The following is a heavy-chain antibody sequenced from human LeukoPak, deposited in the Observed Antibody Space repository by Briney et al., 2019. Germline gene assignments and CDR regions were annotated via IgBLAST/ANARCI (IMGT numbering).Heavy chain of an antibody. V-gene: IGHV4-59*01. Sequence: SETLSLTCTVSGGSISSYYWSWIRQPPGKGLEWIGYIYYSGSTNYNPSLKSRVTISVDTSKNQFSLKLSSVTAADTAVYYCARKSVTTSDWYFDLWGRGPWSLSPQ. CDR2: IYYSGST. D-gene: IGHD4-17*01. CDR3: ARKSVTTSDWYFDL. J-gene: IGHJ2*01. CDR1: GGSISSYY.